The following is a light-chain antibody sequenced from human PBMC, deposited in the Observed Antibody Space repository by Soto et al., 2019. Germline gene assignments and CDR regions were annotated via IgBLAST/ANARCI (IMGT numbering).Light chain of an antibody. CDR2: GAS. CDR3: QQYNNWPKT. Sequence: EIVMTQSPATLSVSPGERATLSCRASQSVSSNLAWYQQKPGQAPRLLIYGASTRATGIPARFSGSGSGTEFTLTISSLQSEDFAVYYCQQYNNWPKTFGGGTKERSN. CDR1: QSVSSN. J-gene: IGKJ4*01. V-gene: IGKV3-15*01.